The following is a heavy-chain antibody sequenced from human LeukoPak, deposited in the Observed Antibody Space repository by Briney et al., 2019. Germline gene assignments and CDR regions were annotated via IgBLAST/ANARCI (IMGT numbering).Heavy chain of an antibody. CDR3: ARGLVVVPAALDY. J-gene: IGHJ4*02. CDR1: GYTFTSYD. Sequence: ASVKVSCKASGYTFTSYDINWVRQATGQGLEWMGWMNPNSGNTGYAQKFQGRVTMTRYTSISTAYMELSSLRSEDTAVYYCARGLVVVPAALDYWGQGTLVTVSS. D-gene: IGHD2-2*01. CDR2: MNPNSGNT. V-gene: IGHV1-8*01.